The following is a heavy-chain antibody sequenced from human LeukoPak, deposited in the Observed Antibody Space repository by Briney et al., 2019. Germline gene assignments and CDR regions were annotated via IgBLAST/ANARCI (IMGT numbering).Heavy chain of an antibody. Sequence: SETLSLTCTVSGGSISSSYYYWGCIRQPPGKGLEWIGSIYYSGSTYYNPSLKSRVTISVDTSKNQFSLKLSSVTAADTAVYYCARGGHDYGDYVDYWGQGTLVTVSS. CDR2: IYYSGST. V-gene: IGHV4-39*07. CDR3: ARGGHDYGDYVDY. D-gene: IGHD4-17*01. J-gene: IGHJ4*02. CDR1: GGSISSSYYY.